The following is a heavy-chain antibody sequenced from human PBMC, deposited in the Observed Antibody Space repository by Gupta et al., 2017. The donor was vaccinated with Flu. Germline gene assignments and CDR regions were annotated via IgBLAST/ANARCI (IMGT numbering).Heavy chain of an antibody. V-gene: IGHV3-7*04. CDR2: IKQDGSEK. CDR3: ARDRSLYSSSWYGGY. CDR1: GFTFSSYW. Sequence: EVQLVESGGGLVQPGGSLRLSCAASGFTFSSYWMSWVRQAPGKGLEWVANIKQDGSEKYYVDSVKGRFTISRDNAKNSLYLQMNSLRAEDTAVYYCARDRSLYSSSWYGGYWGQGTLVTVSS. J-gene: IGHJ4*02. D-gene: IGHD6-13*01.